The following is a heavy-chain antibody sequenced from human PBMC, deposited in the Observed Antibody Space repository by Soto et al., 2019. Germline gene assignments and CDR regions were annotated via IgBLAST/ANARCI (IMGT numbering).Heavy chain of an antibody. CDR1: GYTFTSYD. J-gene: IGHJ6*02. D-gene: IGHD2-15*01. Sequence: GASVKVSCKASGYTFTSYDINWVRQATGQGLEWMGWMSPYNGNTSYSQKFQGRVTITRDTSASTAYMELSSLRSEDTAVYYCASVETQRYYYGMDVWGQGTTVTVSS. CDR3: ASVETQRYYYGMDV. CDR2: MSPYNGNT. V-gene: IGHV1-8*01.